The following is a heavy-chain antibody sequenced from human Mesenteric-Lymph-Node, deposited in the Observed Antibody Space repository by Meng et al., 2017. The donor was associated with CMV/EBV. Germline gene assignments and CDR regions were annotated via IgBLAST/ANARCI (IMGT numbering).Heavy chain of an antibody. CDR2: ISYSGNT. CDR3: ARLEWSHLNYYGMDV. D-gene: IGHD3-3*01. J-gene: IGHJ6*02. CDR1: TFSSYW. V-gene: IGHV4-39*01. Sequence: TFSSYWMSWIRQPPGKGLEWIGSISYSGNTNYNPSLKSRVTISVDTSKNQFSLKMSSVTAVDTGVYYCARLEWSHLNYYGMDVWGQGTTVTVSS.